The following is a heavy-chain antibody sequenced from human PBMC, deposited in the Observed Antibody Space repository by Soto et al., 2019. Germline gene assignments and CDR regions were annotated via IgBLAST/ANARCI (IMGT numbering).Heavy chain of an antibody. CDR3: ARDSGSLWFGEKGFDY. CDR2: IYYSGST. J-gene: IGHJ4*02. CDR1: GSSISSYY. V-gene: IGHV4-59*01. D-gene: IGHD3-10*01. Sequence: SETLSLTCTVSGSSISSYYWSWIRQSPGKGLEWIGYIYYSGSTNYNPSLKSRVTISVDTSKNQFSLKLSSVTAADTAVYYCARDSGSLWFGEKGFDYWGQGTLVTVSS.